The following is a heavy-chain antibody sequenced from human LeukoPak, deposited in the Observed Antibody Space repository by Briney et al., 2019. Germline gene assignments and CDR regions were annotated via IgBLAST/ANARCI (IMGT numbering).Heavy chain of an antibody. D-gene: IGHD3-9*01. CDR1: GFTFSSYE. Sequence: GGSLRLSCAASGFTFSSYEMNWVRQAPGKGLEWVSYISSSGSTIYYADSVKGRFTISRDNAKNSLYLQMNSLRAEDTAVYCCARVSRYFDWSPPYYYGMDVWGKGTTVTVSS. CDR3: ARVSRYFDWSPPYYYGMDV. V-gene: IGHV3-48*03. CDR2: ISSSGSTI. J-gene: IGHJ6*04.